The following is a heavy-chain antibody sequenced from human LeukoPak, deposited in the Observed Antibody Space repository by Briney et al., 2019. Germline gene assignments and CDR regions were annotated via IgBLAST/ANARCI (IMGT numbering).Heavy chain of an antibody. J-gene: IGHJ3*02. D-gene: IGHD1-26*01. CDR2: INIGGSVR. CDR1: GFTFSNYW. V-gene: IGHV3-74*01. Sequence: GGSLRLSCAASGFTFSNYWMHWVRQAPGKGLVWVSRINIGGSVRSHADSVKGRFTISRDIAKNTLYLQMNSLRPEDTAVYYCARVQVVGTVDAFDIWGQGTMVTVSS. CDR3: ARVQVVGTVDAFDI.